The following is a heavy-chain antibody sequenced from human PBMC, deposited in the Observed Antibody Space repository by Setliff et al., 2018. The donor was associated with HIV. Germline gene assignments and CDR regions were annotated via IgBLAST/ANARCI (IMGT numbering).Heavy chain of an antibody. D-gene: IGHD5-18*01. CDR1: GYTFTSYY. J-gene: IGHJ4*02. CDR2: INPSGDST. CDR3: ERGIRVDTAMVTDLFDY. V-gene: IGHV1-46*01. Sequence: GASVKVSCKASGYTFTSYYMHWVRQAPGQGLEWMGIINPSGDSTSYAQKFQGRVTMTRDTSTSTVYMELSSLRSEDTAVYYCERGIRVDTAMVTDLFDYWGQGTLVTVSS.